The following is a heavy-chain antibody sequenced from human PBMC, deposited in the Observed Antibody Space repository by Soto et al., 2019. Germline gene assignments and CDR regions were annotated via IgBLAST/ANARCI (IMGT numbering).Heavy chain of an antibody. Sequence: GESLKISCKGSGYSFTSYWISWVRQMPGKGLEWMGRIDPSDSYTNYSPSFQGHVTISADKSISTAYLQWSSLKASDTAMYYCARLRRIAAACEDFDYWGQGTLVTVS. CDR3: ARLRRIAAACEDFDY. J-gene: IGHJ4*02. V-gene: IGHV5-10-1*01. CDR1: GYSFTSYW. CDR2: IDPSDSYT. D-gene: IGHD6-13*01.